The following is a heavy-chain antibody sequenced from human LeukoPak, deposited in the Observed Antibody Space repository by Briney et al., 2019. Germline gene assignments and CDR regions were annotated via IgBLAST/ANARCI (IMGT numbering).Heavy chain of an antibody. CDR2: ITSSSSYI. CDR1: GFTFSSYS. CDR3: ARDPYSGNYGNYYYYYMDF. D-gene: IGHD1-26*01. J-gene: IGHJ6*03. Sequence: GGSLRLSCAASGFTFSSYSMNWVRQAPGKGLEWVSCITSSSSYIYYADSGKGRFTISRDNAENSLYLQMNSLTAEDTALYFCARDPYSGNYGNYYYYYMDFWGKGTTVTISS. V-gene: IGHV3-21*01.